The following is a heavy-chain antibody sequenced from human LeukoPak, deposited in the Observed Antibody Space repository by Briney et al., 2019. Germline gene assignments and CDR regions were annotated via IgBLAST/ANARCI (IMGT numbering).Heavy chain of an antibody. CDR3: ARDQYASVWGSHRPYFDY. J-gene: IGHJ4*02. Sequence: ASVKVSCKASGYTFSSYGISWMRQAPGQGLEWMGWISVHNGNPEYAQKFQGRVIMTTDTFTSTAYMELRSLRSDDTALYYCARDQYASVWGSHRPYFDYWGQGTLVTVSS. V-gene: IGHV1-18*01. CDR2: ISVHNGNP. D-gene: IGHD3-16*02. CDR1: GYTFSSYG.